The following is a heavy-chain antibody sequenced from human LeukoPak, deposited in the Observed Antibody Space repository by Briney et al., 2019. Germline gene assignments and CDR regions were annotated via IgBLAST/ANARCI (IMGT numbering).Heavy chain of an antibody. J-gene: IGHJ6*02. D-gene: IGHD5-18*01. Sequence: GGTLGLLREASGFPFSSLFMKWVRHPPRKGLESVSFLPYRSSTIYYADSVKGRLTISRDNAKDSLSLQMNSLRDEDTAVYSCARLRDTSMEDSYYGLDVWGQGTTVTVSS. CDR1: GFPFSSLF. CDR3: ARLRDTSMEDSYYGLDV. V-gene: IGHV3-48*02. CDR2: LPYRSSTI.